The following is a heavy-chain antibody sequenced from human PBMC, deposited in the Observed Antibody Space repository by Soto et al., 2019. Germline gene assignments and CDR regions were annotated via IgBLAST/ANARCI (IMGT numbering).Heavy chain of an antibody. CDR2: VSYDGSNK. D-gene: IGHD5-12*01. Sequence: GGTLSLSXAASGVTFSGYALHWVRQAPGKGLEWVAVVSYDGSNKYYADSVKGRFTISRDNSKNTLYLQMNSLRAEDTAVYYCARKHIVATRRAFDIWGQGTMVTASS. CDR1: GVTFSGYA. J-gene: IGHJ3*02. V-gene: IGHV3-30-3*01. CDR3: ARKHIVATRRAFDI.